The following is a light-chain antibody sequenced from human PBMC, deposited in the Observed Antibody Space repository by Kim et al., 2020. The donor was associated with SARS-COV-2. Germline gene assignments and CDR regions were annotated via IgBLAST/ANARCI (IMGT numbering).Light chain of an antibody. J-gene: IGLJ2*01. CDR1: KLGDKY. Sequence: VSPGQTASITCSGEKLGDKYACWYQQKPGQSPVLVIYQDSKRPSGIPERFSGSNSGNTATLTISGTQAMDEADYYCQAWDSSTDVVFGGGTQLTFL. CDR2: QDS. CDR3: QAWDSSTDVV. V-gene: IGLV3-1*01.